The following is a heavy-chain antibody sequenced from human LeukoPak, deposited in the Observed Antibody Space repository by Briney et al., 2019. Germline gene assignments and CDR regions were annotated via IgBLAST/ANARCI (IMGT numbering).Heavy chain of an antibody. CDR1: GGSFSGYY. J-gene: IGHJ6*02. V-gene: IGHV4-34*01. Sequence: KPSETLSLTCAVYGGSFSGYYWSWIRQPPGKGLEWIGEINHSGSTNYNPSLKSRVTISVDTSKNQFSLKLSSVTAADTAVYYCARKREIVVVPAANSPSCRIDYYYYGMDVWGQGTTVTVSS. CDR3: ARKREIVVVPAANSPSCRIDYYYYGMDV. D-gene: IGHD2-2*01. CDR2: INHSGST.